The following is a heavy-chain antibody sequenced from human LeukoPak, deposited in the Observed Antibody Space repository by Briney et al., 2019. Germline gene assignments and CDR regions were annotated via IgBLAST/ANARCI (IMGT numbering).Heavy chain of an antibody. CDR3: AREERESGGWDV. J-gene: IGHJ6*02. Sequence: GGSLRLSCAASRYTFSNYWMSWVRQAPGKGLEWVANIKQDGSEKNYVGSVKGRFTISRDNAKNSLYLQMNSLRVEDTAVYYCAREERESGGWDVWGQGTTVTVSS. V-gene: IGHV3-7*04. D-gene: IGHD1-1*01. CDR1: RYTFSNYW. CDR2: IKQDGSEK.